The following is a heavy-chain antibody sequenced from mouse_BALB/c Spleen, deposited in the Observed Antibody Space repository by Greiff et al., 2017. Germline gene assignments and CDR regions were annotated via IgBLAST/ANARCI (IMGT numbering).Heavy chain of an antibody. Sequence: EVQVVESGGGLVKPGGSLKLSCAASGFAFSSYDMSWVRQTPEKRLEWVAYISSGGGSTYYPDTVKGRFTISRDNAKNTLYLQMSSLKSEDTAMYYCARWDYDGFAYWGQGTLVTVSA. CDR3: ARWDYDGFAY. CDR1: GFAFSSYD. J-gene: IGHJ3*01. CDR2: ISSGGGST. D-gene: IGHD2-4*01. V-gene: IGHV5-12-1*01.